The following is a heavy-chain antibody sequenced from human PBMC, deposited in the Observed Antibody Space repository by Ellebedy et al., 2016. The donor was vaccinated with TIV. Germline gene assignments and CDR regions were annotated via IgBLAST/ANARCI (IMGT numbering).Heavy chain of an antibody. D-gene: IGHD5-24*01. CDR1: GYDFANFW. Sequence: GESLKISCQTSGYDFANFWIGWVRQMPGKGLEWMGVIYPGDSATSYSPSFQGQVTLSADKSTGTAYLQWTSLKASDSGMHFCARSRQGYNAGADFWGQGTLVTVSS. CDR3: ARSRQGYNAGADF. V-gene: IGHV5-51*01. CDR2: IYPGDSAT. J-gene: IGHJ4*02.